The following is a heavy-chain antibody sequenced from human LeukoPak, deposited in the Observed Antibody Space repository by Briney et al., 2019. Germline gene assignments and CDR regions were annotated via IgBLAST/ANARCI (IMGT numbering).Heavy chain of an antibody. Sequence: PGGSLRLSCAASGFIFSTYSMNWVRQAPGKGLEWVSSISSSSSYIYYADSVKGRFTISRDNAKNSLYLQMNSLRAEDTAVYYCARDLGAGYYDSSGYHYWGQGTLVTVSS. CDR1: GFIFSTYS. CDR2: ISSSSSYI. D-gene: IGHD3-22*01. CDR3: ARDLGAGYYDSSGYHY. J-gene: IGHJ4*02. V-gene: IGHV3-21*01.